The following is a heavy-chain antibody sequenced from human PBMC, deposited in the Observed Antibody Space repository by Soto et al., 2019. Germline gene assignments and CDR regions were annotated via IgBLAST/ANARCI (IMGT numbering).Heavy chain of an antibody. CDR3: ARVHTIFGVADNWYFDL. V-gene: IGHV3-33*01. Sequence: QVQLVESGGGVVQPGRSLRLSWAASGFTFSRYGMHWVRQAPGKGLEGVAVIWYDGSNTYYTDSVKGRFPISRDNSKNTLYLQMNSLRAEDTDVYDCARVHTIFGVADNWYFDLWGRGTLVTVSS. J-gene: IGHJ2*01. CDR2: IWYDGSNT. D-gene: IGHD3-3*01. CDR1: GFTFSRYG.